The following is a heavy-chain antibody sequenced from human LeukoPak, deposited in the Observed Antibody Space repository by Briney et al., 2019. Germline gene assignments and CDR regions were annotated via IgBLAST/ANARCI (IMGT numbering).Heavy chain of an antibody. CDR3: AIHIVVVPAAKKKNWFDP. J-gene: IGHJ5*02. D-gene: IGHD2-2*01. Sequence: SETLSLTCTVSGGSISSSSYYWGWIRQPPGKGLEWIGSIYYSGSTNYNPSLKGRVTISVDTSKNQFSLKLSSVTAADTAVYYCAIHIVVVPAAKKKNWFDPWGQGTPVTVSS. CDR2: IYYSGST. V-gene: IGHV4-39*01. CDR1: GGSISSSSYY.